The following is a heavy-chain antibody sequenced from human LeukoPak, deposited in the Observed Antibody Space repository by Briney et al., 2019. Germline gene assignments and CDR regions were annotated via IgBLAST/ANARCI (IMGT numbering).Heavy chain of an antibody. V-gene: IGHV1-69*06. CDR3: AREYSSSWSLYYYYYYMDV. Sequence: SVKVSCKASGGTFSSYAISWVRQAPGQGLEGMGGIIPICGTANYAQKFQGRVTITADKSTSTAYLELSSLRSEDTAVYYCAREYSSSWSLYYYYYYMDVWGKGTTVTVSS. J-gene: IGHJ6*03. CDR2: IIPICGTA. CDR1: GGTFSSYA. D-gene: IGHD6-13*01.